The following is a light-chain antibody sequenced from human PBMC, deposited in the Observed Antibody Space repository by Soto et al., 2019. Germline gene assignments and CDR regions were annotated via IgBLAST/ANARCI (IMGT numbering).Light chain of an antibody. CDR1: QSISNW. J-gene: IGKJ4*01. CDR3: QQYNSISLLT. CDR2: KAS. Sequence: DIQMTQSPSTLSASVGDRVTITCRASQSISNWLAWYQQKPGKAPKLLIYKASTLESGVPSRFSGRGSGTEFTLTISSLQPDDFATYYCQQYNSISLLTFGGGTKVEIK. V-gene: IGKV1-5*03.